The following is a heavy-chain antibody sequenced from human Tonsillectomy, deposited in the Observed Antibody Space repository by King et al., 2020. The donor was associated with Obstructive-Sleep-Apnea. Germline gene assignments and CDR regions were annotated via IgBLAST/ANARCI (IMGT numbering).Heavy chain of an antibody. Sequence: QVQLVESGGGVVQPGRSLRLSCVASGFSFSSQAIHWVRLAPGKGLEWVAVISYDGSNKTYADSVKGRFTISRDDSKNTLYLQMNSLRIEDTAVYYCARDLRFMVRGVIRDRYDYGMDVWGQGTTVTVSS. CDR1: GFSFSSQA. J-gene: IGHJ6*02. CDR3: ARDLRFMVRGVIRDRYDYGMDV. CDR2: ISYDGSNK. D-gene: IGHD3-10*01. V-gene: IGHV3-30*04.